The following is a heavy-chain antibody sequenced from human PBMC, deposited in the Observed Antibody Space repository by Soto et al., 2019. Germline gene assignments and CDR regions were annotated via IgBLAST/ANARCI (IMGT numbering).Heavy chain of an antibody. V-gene: IGHV4-30-4*01. CDR3: ARGTLDFWSGFPYFDY. Sequence: SETLSLTCTVSGGSISSGDYYWSWIRQPPGKGLELIGYIYYSGSTNYNPSLKSRIIISVDTSKNQFSLKLNSVTAADAAVYYCARGTLDFWSGFPYFDYWGQGTLVTVSS. J-gene: IGHJ4*02. CDR1: GGSISSGDYY. D-gene: IGHD3-3*01. CDR2: IYYSGST.